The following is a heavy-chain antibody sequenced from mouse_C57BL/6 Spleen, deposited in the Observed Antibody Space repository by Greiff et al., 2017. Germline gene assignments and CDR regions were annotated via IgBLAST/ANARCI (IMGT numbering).Heavy chain of an antibody. CDR3: ASQLGRSFAMDY. Sequence: EVKLVESGGDLVKPGGSLKLSCAASGFTFSSYGMSWVRQTPDKRLEWVATISSGGSYTYYPDSVKGRFTISRDNAKNTLYLQMSSLKSEDTAMYYCASQLGRSFAMDYWGQGTSVTVSS. V-gene: IGHV5-6*01. CDR1: GFTFSSYG. CDR2: ISSGGSYT. J-gene: IGHJ4*01. D-gene: IGHD4-1*01.